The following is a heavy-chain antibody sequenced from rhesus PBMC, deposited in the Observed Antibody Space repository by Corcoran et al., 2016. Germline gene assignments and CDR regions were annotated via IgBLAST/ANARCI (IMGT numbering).Heavy chain of an antibody. D-gene: IGHD1-7*02. CDR2: IYGNTGNT. J-gene: IGHJ4*01. V-gene: IGHV4S7*01. CDR1: VGSVSSGYG. Sequence: QVQLKESGPGLVKPSETLSLTCAVSVGSVSSGYGWGWIRQPPGKGLEWVGTIYGNTGNTYSDPSLKSRVSISRDISQNQLSLRLNSVTAADTAVYFCARVNWNDGLDDWGQGVLVTVSS. CDR3: ARVNWNDGLDD.